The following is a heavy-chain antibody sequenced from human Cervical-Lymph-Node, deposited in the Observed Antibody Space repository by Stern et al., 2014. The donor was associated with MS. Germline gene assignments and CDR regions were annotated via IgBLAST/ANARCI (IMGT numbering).Heavy chain of an antibody. Sequence: QLQLQESGPGLVKPSETLSLTCTVSGGSISSYYWSWIRQPPGKGLEWIGYIYYSGSTNYNPSLKSRVTISVDTSKNQFSLKLSSVTAADTAVYYCAREAGGWLDYWGQGTLVTVSS. V-gene: IGHV4-59*01. CDR3: AREAGGWLDY. J-gene: IGHJ4*02. CDR1: GGSISSYY. CDR2: IYYSGST. D-gene: IGHD6-19*01.